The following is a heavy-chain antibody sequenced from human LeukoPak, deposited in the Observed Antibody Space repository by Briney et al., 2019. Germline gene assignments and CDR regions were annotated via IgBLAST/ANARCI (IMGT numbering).Heavy chain of an antibody. CDR3: ARSLDAGNPPESGY. CDR2: ITPYNGNT. Sequence: ASVKVSCKASGYTFSSYGISWVRQASGQGLEWMGWITPYNGNTNYAQNFHGRVTMTTDTSTSTAHMELRSLRSDDTAVYYCARSLDAGNPPESGYWGQGTLVTVSS. J-gene: IGHJ4*02. D-gene: IGHD4-23*01. CDR1: GYTFSSYG. V-gene: IGHV1-18*01.